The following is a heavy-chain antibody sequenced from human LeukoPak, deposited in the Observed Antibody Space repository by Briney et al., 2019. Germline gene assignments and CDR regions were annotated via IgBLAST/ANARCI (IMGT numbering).Heavy chain of an antibody. CDR2: IYSGGGT. CDR1: GFTFSSYS. CDR3: AKSGYSYGAPFDY. Sequence: GGSLRLSCAASGFTFSSYSMNWVRQAPGKGLEWVSVIYSGGGTYYADSVKGRFTISRDNFKNTLYLQMNSLRAEDTAVYYCAKSGYSYGAPFDYWGQGTLVTVSS. J-gene: IGHJ4*02. D-gene: IGHD5-18*01. V-gene: IGHV3-53*01.